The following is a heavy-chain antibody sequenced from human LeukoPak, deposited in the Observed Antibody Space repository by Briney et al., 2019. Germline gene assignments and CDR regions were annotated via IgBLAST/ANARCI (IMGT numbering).Heavy chain of an antibody. CDR1: GGSFSGYY. D-gene: IGHD2/OR15-2a*01. J-gene: IGHJ4*02. CDR2: INHSGST. Sequence: SETLSLTCAVYGGSFSGYYWSWIRQPPGKGLEWIGEINHSGSTNYNPSLKSRVTISVDTSKNQFSLKLSSVTAADTAVYYCARTRRNSTFPFFDYWGQGTLATVSS. CDR3: ARTRRNSTFPFFDY. V-gene: IGHV4-34*01.